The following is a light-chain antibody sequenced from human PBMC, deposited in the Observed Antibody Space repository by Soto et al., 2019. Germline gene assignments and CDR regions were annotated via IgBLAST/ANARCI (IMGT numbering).Light chain of an antibody. CDR3: QQRSNWPPVT. CDR2: GAS. CDR1: QSVSSN. V-gene: IGKV3-15*01. J-gene: IGKJ4*01. Sequence: EIVLTQSPGTLSLSPGGRATLSCRASQSVSSNLAWYQQKPGQAPRLLIYGASTRATGIPARFSGSGSGTEFTLTISSLQSEDFAVYYCQQRSNWPPVTFGGGTKVDI.